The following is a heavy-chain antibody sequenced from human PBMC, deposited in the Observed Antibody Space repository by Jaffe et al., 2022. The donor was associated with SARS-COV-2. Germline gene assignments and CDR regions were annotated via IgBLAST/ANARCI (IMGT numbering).Heavy chain of an antibody. CDR2: IRSKAYGGTT. V-gene: IGHV3-49*04. CDR3: TREGIAVATLDY. CDR1: GFTFGDYA. D-gene: IGHD6-19*01. J-gene: IGHJ4*02. Sequence: EVQLVESGGGLVQPGRSLRLSCTASGFTFGDYAMSWVRQAPGKGLEWVGFIRSKAYGGTTEYAASVKGRFTISRDDSKSIAYLQMNSLKTEDTAVYYCTREGIAVATLDYWGQGTLVTVSS.